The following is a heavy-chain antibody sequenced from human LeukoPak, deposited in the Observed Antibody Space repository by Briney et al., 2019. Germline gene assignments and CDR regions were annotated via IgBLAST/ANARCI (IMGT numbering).Heavy chain of an antibody. D-gene: IGHD3-3*02. V-gene: IGHV4-38-2*01. CDR2: IYHTGST. CDR3: AILHFRTIVAPRFFDY. Sequence: PSETLSLTCAVYGGSFSGYYWGWIRQPPGKGLEWIGSIYHTGSTYYNPSLKSRVTISVDTSKNQFSLKLTSVTAADTALYYCAILHFRTIVAPRFFDYWGQGTLVTVSS. J-gene: IGHJ4*02. CDR1: GGSFSGYY.